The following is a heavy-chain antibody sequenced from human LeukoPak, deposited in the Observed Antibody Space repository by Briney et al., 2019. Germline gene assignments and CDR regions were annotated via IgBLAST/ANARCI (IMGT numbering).Heavy chain of an antibody. Sequence: GGSLRLSCAASGFTFSSYAMHWVRQAPGKGLEWVAVISYDGSNKYYADSVKGRFTISRDNSKNTLYLQMNSLRAEDTAVYYCARGGDIVVVVAATGLDYWGQGTLVTVSS. J-gene: IGHJ4*02. CDR1: GFTFSSYA. D-gene: IGHD2-15*01. CDR2: ISYDGSNK. V-gene: IGHV3-30*04. CDR3: ARGGDIVVVVAATGLDY.